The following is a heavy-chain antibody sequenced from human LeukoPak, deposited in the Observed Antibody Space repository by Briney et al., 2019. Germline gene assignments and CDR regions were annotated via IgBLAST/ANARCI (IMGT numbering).Heavy chain of an antibody. CDR1: GGSISSYY. J-gene: IGHJ3*01. CDR2: IHYTGST. V-gene: IGHV4-59*01. Sequence: SETLSLTCTVSGGSISSYYWIWIRQSPGKGLEWLGYIHYTGSTNYSPSLKSRVTLSVDTSKNQFSLKLDSVTAADTAVYYCARSRRIGVAAAGTSAFDFWGQGTMVTVSS. CDR3: ARSRRIGVAAAGTSAFDF. D-gene: IGHD6-13*01.